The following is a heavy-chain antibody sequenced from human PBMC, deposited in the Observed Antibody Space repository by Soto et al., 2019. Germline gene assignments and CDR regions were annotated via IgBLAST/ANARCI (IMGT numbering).Heavy chain of an antibody. Sequence: PSETLSLTCTVSGASISNYYWSWIRQPPGKGLEWIGYIFYSGSTNYNPPLKSRVTISLDTSKSQFSLKLSSVTAADTAVYYCASSRYSSWSPLWWFDPWGQGTLVTVSS. CDR3: ASSRYSSWSPLWWFDP. D-gene: IGHD6-6*01. CDR2: IFYSGST. CDR1: GASISNYY. V-gene: IGHV4-59*01. J-gene: IGHJ5*02.